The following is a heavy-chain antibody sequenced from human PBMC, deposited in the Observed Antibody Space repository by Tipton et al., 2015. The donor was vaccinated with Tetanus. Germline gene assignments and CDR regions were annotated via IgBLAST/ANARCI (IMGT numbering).Heavy chain of an antibody. CDR1: GGSISRYY. J-gene: IGHJ4*02. V-gene: IGHV4-4*07. Sequence: TLSLTCTVSGGSISRYYWSWIRQPAGKGLEWIGRIYTSGSTNYNPSLKSRVTMSVDTSKNQFSLKLSSVTAADTAVYYCARESRYNWNEVVLIWGQGTLVTVSS. CDR3: ARESRYNWNEVVLI. CDR2: IYTSGST. D-gene: IGHD1-1*01.